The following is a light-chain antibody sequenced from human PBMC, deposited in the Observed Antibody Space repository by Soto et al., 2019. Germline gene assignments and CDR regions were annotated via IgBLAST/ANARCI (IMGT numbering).Light chain of an antibody. J-gene: IGLJ1*01. V-gene: IGLV2-14*01. CDR2: EVT. Sequence: QSALTQPASVSGSPGQSITISCTGTSTDVGGYNYVSWYQHRPGEAPKLMIFEVTKRPSGVSNRFSGSKSGNTASLTISGLQAEEEADYFCNSYTTSSTYVFGSGTKLTVL. CDR3: NSYTTSSTYV. CDR1: STDVGGYNY.